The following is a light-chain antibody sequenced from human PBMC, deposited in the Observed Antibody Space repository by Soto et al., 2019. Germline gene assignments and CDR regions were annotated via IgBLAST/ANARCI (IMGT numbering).Light chain of an antibody. CDR3: QPDNKLTLN. Sequence: DIVMSHTLCALSSSELIRPTLSCRSSQSVSSNLASYQQKPGQAHSVLIYAASTRATGIPDRFSGSGSGTEFTLTINSLQSEEFAIYYCQPDNKLTLNFGGGTKVDIK. V-gene: IGKV3-15*01. CDR1: QSVSSN. J-gene: IGKJ4*01. CDR2: AAS.